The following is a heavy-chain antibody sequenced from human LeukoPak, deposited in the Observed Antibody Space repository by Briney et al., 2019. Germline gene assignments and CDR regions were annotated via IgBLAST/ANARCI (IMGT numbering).Heavy chain of an antibody. Sequence: PAETLSLTCTVSGGSISSSSYYWGWIRQPPGKGLEWIGSIYYSGSTYYNPSLKSRVTISVDTSKNQFSLKLSSVTAADTAVYYCASLEGRYDYVWGSYRYYFDYWGQGTLVTVSS. CDR3: ASLEGRYDYVWGSYRYYFDY. D-gene: IGHD3-16*02. CDR1: GGSISSSSYY. CDR2: IYYSGST. J-gene: IGHJ4*02. V-gene: IGHV4-39*01.